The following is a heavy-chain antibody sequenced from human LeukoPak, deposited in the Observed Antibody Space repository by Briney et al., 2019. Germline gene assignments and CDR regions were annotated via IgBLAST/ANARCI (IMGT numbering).Heavy chain of an antibody. V-gene: IGHV3-48*03. CDR2: ISSSSNTM. J-gene: IGHJ4*02. Sequence: PGGSLRLSCAASGFTFSSYEMNWVRQAPGKGLGWVSYISSSSNTMYYADSVKGRFTISRDNAKNSLYLQMNSLRDEDTAVYYCARAFDYWGQGTLVAVSS. CDR3: ARAFDY. CDR1: GFTFSSYE.